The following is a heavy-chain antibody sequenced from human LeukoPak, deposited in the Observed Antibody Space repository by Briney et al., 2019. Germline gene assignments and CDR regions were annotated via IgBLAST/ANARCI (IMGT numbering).Heavy chain of an antibody. Sequence: PSETLSLTCAVYGGSFSGYYWSWIRQPPGKGLEWIGEINHSGSTNYNPSLKSRVTISVDMSKNQFSLKLSSVTAADTAVYSCARAPYYYDSSGYYYFDYWGQGSLVTVPS. CDR1: GGSFSGYY. CDR3: ARAPYYYDSSGYYYFDY. V-gene: IGHV4-34*01. J-gene: IGHJ4*02. D-gene: IGHD3-22*01. CDR2: INHSGST.